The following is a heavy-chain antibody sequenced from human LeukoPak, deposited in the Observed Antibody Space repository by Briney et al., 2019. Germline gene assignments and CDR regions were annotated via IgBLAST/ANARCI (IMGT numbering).Heavy chain of an antibody. CDR1: GGSISSYY. V-gene: IGHV4-59*01. CDR2: IYYSGST. CDR3: ARDRTRGSYYPSWFDP. Sequence: SETLSLTCTVSGGSISSYYWSWIRQPPGKGLEWIGYIYYSGSTNYNPSLKSRVTISVDTSKNQFSLRLSSVTAADTAVYYCARDRTRGSYYPSWFDPWGQGALVTVSS. J-gene: IGHJ5*02. D-gene: IGHD1-26*01.